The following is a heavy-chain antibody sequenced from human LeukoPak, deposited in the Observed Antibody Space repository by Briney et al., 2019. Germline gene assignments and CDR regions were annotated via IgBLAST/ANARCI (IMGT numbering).Heavy chain of an antibody. Sequence: VASVKVSCKASGGTFSSYAISWVRQAPGQGLEWMGGIIPIFGTANYAQKFQGRVTITTDESTSTAYMELSSLRSEDTAVYYCVRGPFVGYSGYDYVDYWGQGTLVTVSS. CDR3: VRGPFVGYSGYDYVDY. D-gene: IGHD5-12*01. CDR2: IIPIFGTA. V-gene: IGHV1-69*05. CDR1: GGTFSSYA. J-gene: IGHJ4*02.